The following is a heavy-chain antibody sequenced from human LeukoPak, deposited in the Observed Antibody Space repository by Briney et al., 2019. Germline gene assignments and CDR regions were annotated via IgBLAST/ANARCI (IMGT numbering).Heavy chain of an antibody. CDR2: IEQDGGEK. CDR3: ARGDWLDY. CDR1: GFTFSSYW. Sequence: GGSLRLSCAASGFTFSSYWMSWVRQTPGKGLEWVANIEQDGGEKHYVDSVEGRFTISRDNAKNSLYLQMNSLRAEDTAVYYCARGDWLDYWGQGTLVTVPS. V-gene: IGHV3-7*01. D-gene: IGHD3/OR15-3a*01. J-gene: IGHJ4*02.